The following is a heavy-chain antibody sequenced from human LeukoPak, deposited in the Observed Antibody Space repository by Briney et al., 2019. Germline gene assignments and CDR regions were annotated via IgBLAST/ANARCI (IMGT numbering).Heavy chain of an antibody. V-gene: IGHV3-21*01. Sequence: PGGSLRLSCAASGFTFSSYSVNWVRQAPGKGLEWVSSISSSSSYIYYADSVKGRFTISRDNAKNSLYLQMNSLRAEDTAVYYCARDQDSYGQDYYDSSGYYRWGQGTLVTVSS. CDR2: ISSSSSYI. D-gene: IGHD3-22*01. CDR3: ARDQDSYGQDYYDSSGYYR. J-gene: IGHJ4*02. CDR1: GFTFSSYS.